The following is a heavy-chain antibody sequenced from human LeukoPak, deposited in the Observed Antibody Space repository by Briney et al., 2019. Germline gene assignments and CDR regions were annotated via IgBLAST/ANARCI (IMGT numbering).Heavy chain of an antibody. Sequence: SETLSLTCTVSGGSISRYYWNWIRQPPGKGLEWIGYIYYSGSTNYNPSLKSRVTISVDTSKNQFSLKLSSVTAADTAVYYCARAAPTYYYDSSGFPLDYWGQGTLVTVSS. CDR2: IYYSGST. CDR1: GGSISRYY. CDR3: ARAAPTYYYDSSGFPLDY. V-gene: IGHV4-59*01. J-gene: IGHJ4*02. D-gene: IGHD3-22*01.